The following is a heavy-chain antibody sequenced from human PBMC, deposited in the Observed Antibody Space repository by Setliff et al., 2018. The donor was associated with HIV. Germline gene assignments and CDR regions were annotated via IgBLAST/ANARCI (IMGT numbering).Heavy chain of an antibody. CDR1: GYTFSSYW. CDR3: AKIQNPQGYYYDSSGYYPHPGSPDY. D-gene: IGHD3-22*01. J-gene: IGHJ4*02. Sequence: PGGSLRLSCAASGYTFSSYWMAWVRQCPGKGLEWVANIQQHGSEIHYADSVKGRFTISRDNSKNTLYLQMNSLRAEDTAVYYCAKIQNPQGYYYDSSGYYPHPGSPDYWGQGTLVTVSS. CDR2: IQQHGSEI. V-gene: IGHV3-7*02.